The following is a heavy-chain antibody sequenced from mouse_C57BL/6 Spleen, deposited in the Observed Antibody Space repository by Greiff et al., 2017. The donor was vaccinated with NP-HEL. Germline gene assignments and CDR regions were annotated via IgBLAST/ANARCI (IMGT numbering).Heavy chain of an antibody. CDR2: ISDGGSYT. CDR3: ARDRGGSSFFAY. Sequence: EVMLVESGGGLVKPGGSLKLSCAASGFTFSSYAMSWVRQTPEKRLEGVATISDGGSYTYYPDNVKGRFTISRDNAKNNLYLQMSHLKSEDTAMYYCARDRGGSSFFAYWGQGTLVTVSA. D-gene: IGHD1-1*01. CDR1: GFTFSSYA. V-gene: IGHV5-4*01. J-gene: IGHJ3*01.